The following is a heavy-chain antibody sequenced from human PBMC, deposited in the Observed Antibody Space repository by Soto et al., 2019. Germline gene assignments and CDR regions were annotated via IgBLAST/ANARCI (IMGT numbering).Heavy chain of an antibody. CDR1: GYNFTTCA. J-gene: IGHJ6*01. Sequence: RASVKVSCKASGYNFTTCAMLLVRQAPGKRLEWMGWINVGNGNTKYSQKFQGRVTITRDTSAGTAYMELGSLKSEETAVYYCARGERSYFYYYGMDVWGEGSTVTVSA. CDR2: INVGNGNT. CDR3: ARGERSYFYYYGMDV. V-gene: IGHV1-3*01.